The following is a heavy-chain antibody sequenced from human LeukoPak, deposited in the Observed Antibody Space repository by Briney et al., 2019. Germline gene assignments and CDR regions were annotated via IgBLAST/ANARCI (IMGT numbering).Heavy chain of an antibody. CDR1: GYTFTSYY. Sequence: GASLKVSCKASGYTFTSYYIHWVRQAPGQGLEGMGIINGGGSTSYAQKFQGRVAMTRDTSTSTVYMELSRLRSDDTAVYYCARLPTTGAVAGTYDYWGQGTLVTVSS. D-gene: IGHD6-19*01. CDR2: INGGGST. CDR3: ARLPTTGAVAGTYDY. V-gene: IGHV1-46*01. J-gene: IGHJ4*02.